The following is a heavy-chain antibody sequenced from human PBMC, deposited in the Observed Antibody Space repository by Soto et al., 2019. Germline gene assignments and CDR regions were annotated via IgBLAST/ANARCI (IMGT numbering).Heavy chain of an antibody. CDR3: AADSVPDYDFWSGYYRRQAFDI. Sequence: ASVKVSCKASGFTFTSSAVQWVRQARGQRLEWIGWIVVGSGNTNYAQKFQERVTITRDMSTSTAYMELSSLRSEDTAVYYCAADSVPDYDFWSGYYRRQAFDIWG. J-gene: IGHJ3*02. V-gene: IGHV1-58*01. CDR1: GFTFTSSA. CDR2: IVVGSGNT. D-gene: IGHD3-3*01.